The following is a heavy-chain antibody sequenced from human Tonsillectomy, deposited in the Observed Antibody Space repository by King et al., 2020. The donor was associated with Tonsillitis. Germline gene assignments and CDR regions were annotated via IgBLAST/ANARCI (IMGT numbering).Heavy chain of an antibody. Sequence: VQLQQWGAGLLKPSETLSLTCAVYGGSFSGYYWRWIRPPPEKGLGWSGENNLIGSTNKNPSPKSRVTISVDTSKNQFSLKLSSVTAVDTAVYYCARGTYSSAWRGADAYWGQGTLVTVSS. D-gene: IGHD6-19*01. V-gene: IGHV4-34*01. J-gene: IGHJ4*02. CDR2: NNLIGST. CDR1: GGSFSGYY. CDR3: ARGTYSSAWRGADAY.